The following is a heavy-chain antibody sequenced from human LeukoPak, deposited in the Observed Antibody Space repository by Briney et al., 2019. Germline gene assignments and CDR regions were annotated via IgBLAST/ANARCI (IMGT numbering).Heavy chain of an antibody. J-gene: IGHJ4*02. CDR3: ASQYYYDSSGYHY. CDR2: ISAYNGNT. Sequence: ASVKVSCKASGYTFTSYGISWVRQAPGQGREWMGWISAYNGNTNYSQKLQGRVTMTTAPSTSTAYMELRSLRSDDTAVYSCASQYYYDSSGYHYWGRGTLVTVSS. D-gene: IGHD3-22*01. CDR1: GYTFTSYG. V-gene: IGHV1-18*01.